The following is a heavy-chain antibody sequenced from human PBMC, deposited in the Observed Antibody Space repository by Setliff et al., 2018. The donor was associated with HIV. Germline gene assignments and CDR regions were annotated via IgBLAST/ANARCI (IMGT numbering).Heavy chain of an antibody. CDR3: ARDYGDYEPPHPYFDY. Sequence: GASVKVSCKASGYTFSSYAISWVRQAPGQGLEWMGRIIPIFGSTNYAQKFQGRVTITADKSTSTAYMELSSLRAEDTAVYYCARDYGDYEPPHPYFDYWGQGALVTVSS. D-gene: IGHD4-17*01. CDR1: GYTFSSYA. CDR2: IIPIFGST. J-gene: IGHJ4*02. V-gene: IGHV1-69*06.